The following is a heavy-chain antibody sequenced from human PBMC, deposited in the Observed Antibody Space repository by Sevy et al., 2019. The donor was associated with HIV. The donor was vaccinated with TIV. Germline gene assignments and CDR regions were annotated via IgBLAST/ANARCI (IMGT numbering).Heavy chain of an antibody. CDR2: IYPGDSDT. CDR3: ARQVSGDGSTYYHPTNFDY. V-gene: IGHV5-51*01. J-gene: IGHJ4*02. CDR1: GYSFISYW. Sequence: GESLKISCKGSGYSFISYWIGWVRQMPGKGLEWMGIIYPGDSDTRCSPSFQGQVTISADKSTSTAYLQWSGLKASDTAMYYCARQVSGDGSTYYHPTNFDYWGQGTLVTVSS. D-gene: IGHD3-22*01.